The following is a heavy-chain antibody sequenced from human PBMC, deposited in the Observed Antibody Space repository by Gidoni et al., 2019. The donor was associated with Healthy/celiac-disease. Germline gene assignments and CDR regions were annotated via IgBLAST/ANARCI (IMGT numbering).Heavy chain of an antibody. CDR1: GGSISSSSYY. V-gene: IGHV4-39*01. Sequence: QLQLQESGPGLVKPSETLSLTCTVSGGSISSSSYYWGWIRQPPGKGLEWIGSIYYSGSTYYNPSLKSRVTISVDTSKNQFSLKLSSVTAADTAVYYCSPIVVVPAGWANWFDPWGQGTLVTVSS. CDR3: SPIVVVPAGWANWFDP. CDR2: IYYSGST. J-gene: IGHJ5*02. D-gene: IGHD2-2*01.